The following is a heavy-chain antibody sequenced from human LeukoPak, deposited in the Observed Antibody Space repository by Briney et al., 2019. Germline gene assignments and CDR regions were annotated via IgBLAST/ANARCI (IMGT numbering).Heavy chain of an antibody. CDR2: IYYSGST. D-gene: IGHD4-23*01. J-gene: IGHJ4*02. CDR3: ARGVTTVEY. Sequence: SETLSLTCTVSGGSISSYYWSWIRQPPGKGLEWIGYIYYSGSTNYNPSLKSRVTISIDTSKNQFSLNLNSVTAADTAVYYCARGVTTVEYWGQGTLVTVSS. CDR1: GGSISSYY. V-gene: IGHV4-59*01.